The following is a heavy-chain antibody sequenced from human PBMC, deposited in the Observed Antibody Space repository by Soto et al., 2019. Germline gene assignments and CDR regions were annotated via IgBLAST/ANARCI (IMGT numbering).Heavy chain of an antibody. D-gene: IGHD3-22*01. CDR3: ALVVANWFDP. V-gene: IGHV1-8*01. J-gene: IGHJ5*02. Sequence: QVQLVQSGAEVKKPGASVKVSCTASGYTFTSYDIHWVRQATGQGLEWMGWMNPFSTNTAYAQKFQGRVTMTRNTSISTAYMELSSLRSEDTAVYYCALVVANWFDPWGQGTLVTVSS. CDR1: GYTFTSYD. CDR2: MNPFSTNT.